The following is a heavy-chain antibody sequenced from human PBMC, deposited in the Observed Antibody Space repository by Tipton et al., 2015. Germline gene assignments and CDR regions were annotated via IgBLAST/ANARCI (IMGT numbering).Heavy chain of an antibody. CDR3: ARLTTVTTWGTDY. J-gene: IGHJ4*02. V-gene: IGHV4-61*01. D-gene: IGHD4-17*01. CDR1: GGSVSRGSYY. Sequence: TLSLTCTVSGGSVSRGSYYWSWIRQPPGKGLEWIGYIYYSGTTNYNPSLKSRVTVSVDTSKNQFSLKLSSVTAADTAVYYCARLTTVTTWGTDYWGPGTLVTVSS. CDR2: IYYSGTT.